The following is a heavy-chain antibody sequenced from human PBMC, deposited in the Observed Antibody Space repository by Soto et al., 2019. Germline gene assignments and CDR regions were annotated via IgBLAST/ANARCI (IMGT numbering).Heavy chain of an antibody. V-gene: IGHV4-31*03. J-gene: IGHJ3*02. CDR2: IYYSGST. Sequence: SETLSLTCTDSGGSISSGGYYWSWIRQHPGKGLEWIGYIYYSGSTYYNPSLKSRVTISVDTSKNQFSLKLSSVTAADTAVYYCARFSPRDAFDIWGQGTMVTVSS. CDR1: GGSISSGGYY. CDR3: ARFSPRDAFDI.